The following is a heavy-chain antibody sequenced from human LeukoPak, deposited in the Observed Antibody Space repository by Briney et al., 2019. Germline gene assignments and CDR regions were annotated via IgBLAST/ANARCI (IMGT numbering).Heavy chain of an antibody. J-gene: IGHJ4*02. CDR2: ITTTGATT. V-gene: IGHV3-23*01. CDR1: GFTFGSYG. CDR3: TIMHGYYDGSGYWVQ. D-gene: IGHD3-22*01. Sequence: GGSLRLSCAASGFTFGSYGMSWVRQAPGKGLEWVSFITTTGATTSYAASVKGRFTISRDNLRNTLYMQMNSLRDEDTALYYCTIMHGYYDGSGYWVQWGQGTLVTVSS.